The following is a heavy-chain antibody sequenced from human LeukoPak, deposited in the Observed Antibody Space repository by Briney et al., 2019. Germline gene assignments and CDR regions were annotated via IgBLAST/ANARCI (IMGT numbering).Heavy chain of an antibody. Sequence: SETLSLTCTVSGGSISSSSYYWGWIRQPPGKGLEGIGSIYYSGSTYYNPSLKSRVTISVDTSKNQFSLKLSSVTAAGTAVYYCTAGRSDYFDFWGQGTLVTVSS. J-gene: IGHJ4*02. CDR3: TAGRSDYFDF. D-gene: IGHD6-25*01. CDR2: IYYSGST. CDR1: GGSISSSSYY. V-gene: IGHV4-39*01.